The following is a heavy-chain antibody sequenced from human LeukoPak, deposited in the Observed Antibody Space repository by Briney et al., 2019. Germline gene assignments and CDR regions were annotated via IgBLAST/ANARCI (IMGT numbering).Heavy chain of an antibody. D-gene: IGHD5-18*01. J-gene: IGHJ4*02. CDR1: GFTFSSYG. CDR2: IWYDGSNK. V-gene: IGHV3-33*01. CDR3: ARGGARGYSYGSFFDY. Sequence: GGSLRLSCAASGFTFSSYGMHWVRQDPGKGLEWVAVIWYDGSNKYYADSVKGRFTISRDNSKNTLYLQMNSLRAEDTAVYYCARGGARGYSYGSFFDYWGQGTLVTVSS.